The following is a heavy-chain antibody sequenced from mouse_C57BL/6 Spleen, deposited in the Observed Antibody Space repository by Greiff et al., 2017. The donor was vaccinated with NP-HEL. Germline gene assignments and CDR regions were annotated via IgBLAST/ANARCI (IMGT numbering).Heavy chain of an antibody. CDR1: GFTFSDYY. CDR2: ISNGGGST. J-gene: IGHJ4*01. Sequence: EVQVVESGGGLVQPGGSLKLSCAASGFTFSDYYMYWVRQTPEKRLEWVAYISNGGGSTYYPDTVKGRFTISRDNAKNTLYLQMSRLKSEDTAMYYCARHGSGSSDYAMDYWGQGTSVTVSS. V-gene: IGHV5-12*01. D-gene: IGHD1-1*01. CDR3: ARHGSGSSDYAMDY.